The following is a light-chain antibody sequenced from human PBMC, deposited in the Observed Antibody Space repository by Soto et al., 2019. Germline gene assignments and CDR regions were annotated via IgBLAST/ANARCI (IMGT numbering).Light chain of an antibody. CDR3: QHYYGNYWT. J-gene: IGKJ1*01. CDR1: QSIDRW. V-gene: IGKV1-5*03. Sequence: DIQMTQSPSTLSSSILYIFTIAFLASQSIDRWLAWFQQKPGKAPQVLVYKASNLESGVPSRFSGSGSGTEFTLTISSLQPDDFATYYCQHYYGNYWTFGQGTKVDIK. CDR2: KAS.